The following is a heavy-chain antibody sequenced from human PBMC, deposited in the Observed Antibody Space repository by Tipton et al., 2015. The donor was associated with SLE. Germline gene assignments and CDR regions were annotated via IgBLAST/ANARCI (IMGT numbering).Heavy chain of an antibody. Sequence: TLSLTCTVSGGSISSSSYYWGWIRQPPGKGLEWIGSIYYSGSTYYNPSLKSRVTISGDTSKNQFSLKLSSVTAADTAVYYCARDPVLLWFGAFYGMDVWGQGTTVTVSS. V-gene: IGHV4-39*07. J-gene: IGHJ6*02. CDR1: GGSISSSSYY. D-gene: IGHD3-10*01. CDR2: IYYSGST. CDR3: ARDPVLLWFGAFYGMDV.